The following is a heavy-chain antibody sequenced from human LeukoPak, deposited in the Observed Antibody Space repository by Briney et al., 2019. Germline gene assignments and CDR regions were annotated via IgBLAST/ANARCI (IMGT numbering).Heavy chain of an antibody. CDR1: GGSISSYY. J-gene: IGHJ5*02. V-gene: IGHV4-34*01. CDR2: INHSGST. D-gene: IGHD6-13*01. CDR3: ARSTAARGNP. Sequence: PSETLSLTCTVSGGSISSYYWSWIRQPPGKGLEWIGEINHSGSTNYNPSLKSRVTISVDTSKNQFSLKLSSVTAADTAVYYCARSTAARGNPWGQGTLVTVSS.